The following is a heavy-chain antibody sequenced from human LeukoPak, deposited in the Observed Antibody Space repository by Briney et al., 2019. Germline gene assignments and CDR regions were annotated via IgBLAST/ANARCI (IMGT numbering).Heavy chain of an antibody. J-gene: IGHJ4*02. CDR2: IIPIFGTA. V-gene: IGHV1-69*13. D-gene: IGHD2-15*01. Sequence: ASVKVSCKASGGTFSSYAISWVRQAPGQGLEWMGGIIPIFGTANYAQKFQGRVTITADESTSTAYMELSSLRSEDTAVYYRARSRGIVVVVAATTFDYWGQGTLVTVSS. CDR1: GGTFSSYA. CDR3: ARSRGIVVVVAATTFDY.